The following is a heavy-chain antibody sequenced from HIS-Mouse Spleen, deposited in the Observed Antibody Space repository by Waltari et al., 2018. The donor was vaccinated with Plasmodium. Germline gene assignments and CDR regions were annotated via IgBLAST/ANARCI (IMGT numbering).Heavy chain of an antibody. J-gene: IGHJ2*01. V-gene: IGHV3-21*01. D-gene: IGHD3-9*01. CDR2: ISSSSSYI. CDR1: GFTFSSYS. CDR3: AREDILTGYYNDYWYFDL. Sequence: EVQLVASGGGLVKPGGSLRRSCAASGFTFSSYSMNWVRQAPGKGLEWVSSISSSSSYIYYADSVKGRFTISRDNAKNSLYLQMNSLRAEDTAVYYCAREDILTGYYNDYWYFDLWGRGTLVTVSS.